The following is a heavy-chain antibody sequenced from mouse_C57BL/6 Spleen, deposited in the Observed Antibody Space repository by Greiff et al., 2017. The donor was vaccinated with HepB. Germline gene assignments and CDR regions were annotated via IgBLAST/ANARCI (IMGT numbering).Heavy chain of an antibody. CDR3: ARWDGYPQGDY. V-gene: IGHV1-26*01. CDR2: INPNNGGT. D-gene: IGHD2-3*01. Sequence: EVKLMESGPELVKPGASVKISCKASGYTFTDYYMNWVKQSHGKSLEWIGDINPNNGGTSYNQKFKGKATLTVDKSSSTAYMELRSLTSEDSAVYYCARWDGYPQGDYWGQGTTLTVSS. CDR1: GYTFTDYY. J-gene: IGHJ2*01.